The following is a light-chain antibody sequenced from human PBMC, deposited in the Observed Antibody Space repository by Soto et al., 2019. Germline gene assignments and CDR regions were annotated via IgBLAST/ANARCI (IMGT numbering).Light chain of an antibody. CDR2: VAS. CDR3: QQSFSTPQT. CDR1: QSINIY. V-gene: IGKV1-39*01. J-gene: IGKJ4*01. Sequence: DIQMTQSPSSLSASVGDSVTITCRASQSINIYLSWYQHKPGKAPKLLINVASTLQGGVPSRFSGSGSGTEITLAISSLQPEDSATYYCQQSFSTPQTFGGGTKVDIK.